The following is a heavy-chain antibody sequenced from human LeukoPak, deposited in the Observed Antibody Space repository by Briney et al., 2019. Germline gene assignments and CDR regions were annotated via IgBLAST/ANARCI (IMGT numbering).Heavy chain of an antibody. Sequence: PSETLSLTCTVSDGSISGAAYYWGWFRQPPGKRPEWIGNILYSGTVYYNPSLKSRVTISVDTSKNQLPLKLSSVTAADTAVYFCARVTRYDNSRNNYYMDVWGKGTTVTVSS. CDR3: ARVTRYDNSRNNYYMDV. V-gene: IGHV4-39*06. CDR1: DGSISGAAYY. CDR2: ILYSGTV. J-gene: IGHJ6*03. D-gene: IGHD4-17*01.